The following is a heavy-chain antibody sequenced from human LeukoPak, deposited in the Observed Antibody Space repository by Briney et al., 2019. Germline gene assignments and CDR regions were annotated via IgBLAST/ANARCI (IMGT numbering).Heavy chain of an antibody. J-gene: IGHJ4*02. D-gene: IGHD1-26*01. CDR3: AKDRLGAMMYFDF. V-gene: IGHV3-30*02. Sequence: GGSLRLSCAASGFTFSSYGMHWVRQAPGKGLEWVAFIRYDGSNKYYADSVKGRVTISRDNSKNTLYLQVNSLRVEDTAVYYYAKDRLGAMMYFDFWGQGTLVTVSS. CDR1: GFTFSSYG. CDR2: IRYDGSNK.